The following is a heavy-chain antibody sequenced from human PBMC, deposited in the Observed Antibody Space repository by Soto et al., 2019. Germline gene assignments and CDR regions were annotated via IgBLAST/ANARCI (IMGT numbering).Heavy chain of an antibody. D-gene: IGHD1-26*01. CDR3: GRGRSGQIVIFS. V-gene: IGHV1-2*02. J-gene: IGHJ5*02. CDR1: GYTFTGHY. Sequence: GASVKVSYKTSGYTFTGHYIHWVRQAPQQGPEWMGEIGPESGATRYAQKFRGRVTMTMDTSITTVYMELKNLSPDDTAVYYCGRGRSGQIVIFSWGQGTPVTVSS. CDR2: IGPESGAT.